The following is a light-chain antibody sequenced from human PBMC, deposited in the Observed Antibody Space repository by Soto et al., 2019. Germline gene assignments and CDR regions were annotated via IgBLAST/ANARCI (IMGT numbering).Light chain of an antibody. CDR2: DDD. J-gene: IGLJ1*01. CDR1: SSNIGGNS. V-gene: IGLV1-51*01. CDR3: GSWDSSLSAYV. Sequence: QSVMTQPPSVSAAPGQRVTISCSGSSSNIGGNSVSWYQHLPGTAPKLLIYDDDKRPSGIPDRFSGSKSGTSATLGITGFQTGDEADYYCGSWDSSLSAYVFVTGTKVTVL.